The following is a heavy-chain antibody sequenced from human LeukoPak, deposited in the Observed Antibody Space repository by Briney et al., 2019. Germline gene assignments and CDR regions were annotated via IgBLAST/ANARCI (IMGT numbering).Heavy chain of an antibody. J-gene: IGHJ4*02. D-gene: IGHD5-24*01. V-gene: IGHV4-31*03. Sequence: SETLSLTCTVSGGSISSGGYYWSWIRQHPGKGLEWIGYIYYSGSTYYNPSLKSRVTISVDTSKNQFSLKLSSVTAADTAVYYCATTSRDGYTLDYWGQGTLVTVSS. CDR2: IYYSGST. CDR3: ATTSRDGYTLDY. CDR1: GGSISSGGYY.